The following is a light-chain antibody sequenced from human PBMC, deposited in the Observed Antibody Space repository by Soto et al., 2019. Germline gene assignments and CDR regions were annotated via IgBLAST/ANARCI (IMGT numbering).Light chain of an antibody. CDR3: QSYDSSLSGDV. V-gene: IGLV1-40*01. CDR2: GNN. Sequence: QSVLTQPPSVSGAPGQRVTISCTGSSSNIGASYEVHWYQQLPGRAPKLLIYGNNNRPSGVPDRFSGSTSGTSGSLAITGLQAEDEADYYCQSYDSSLSGDVFGSGTKVTVL. J-gene: IGLJ1*01. CDR1: SSNIGASYE.